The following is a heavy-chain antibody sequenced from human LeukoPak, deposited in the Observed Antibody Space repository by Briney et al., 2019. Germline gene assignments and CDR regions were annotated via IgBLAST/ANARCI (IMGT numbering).Heavy chain of an antibody. V-gene: IGHV1-3*01. J-gene: IGHJ6*02. CDR1: GFTFTSCA. Sequence: ASVKVSCKASGFTFTSCAMHWVRQAPGQRLEWMGWINGGNGNTKYSQKFQGRVTITRETSASTAYMELSSLRSEDTAVYYCARDRGPDGYNYLYYYYAMDVWGQGTTVTVSS. D-gene: IGHD5-24*01. CDR2: INGGNGNT. CDR3: ARDRGPDGYNYLYYYYAMDV.